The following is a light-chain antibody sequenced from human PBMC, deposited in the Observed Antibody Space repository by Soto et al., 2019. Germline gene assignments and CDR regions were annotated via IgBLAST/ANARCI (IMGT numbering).Light chain of an antibody. CDR3: QQYNNWPLT. Sequence: EIVLTQSPANLSLSPGERATLSCRASQSVSSYLAWYQQKPGQAPRLLIYGASTRATALPARFSGSGSGTEFTLTITSLQSEDFAVYYCQQYNNWPLTFGGGTKV. V-gene: IGKV3-15*01. CDR2: GAS. CDR1: QSVSSY. J-gene: IGKJ4*01.